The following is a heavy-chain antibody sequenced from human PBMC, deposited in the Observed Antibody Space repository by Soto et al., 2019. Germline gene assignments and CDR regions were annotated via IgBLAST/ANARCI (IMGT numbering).Heavy chain of an antibody. J-gene: IGHJ3*02. CDR2: IKQDGSEK. CDR1: GFTFSSYW. D-gene: IGHD2-21*01. V-gene: IGHV3-7*03. CDR3: ARDRGVGDWAEAFDI. Sequence: EVQLVESGGGLVQPGGSLRLSCAASGFTFSSYWMSWVRQAPGKGLEWVANIKQDGSEKYYVDSVKGRFTISRDNAKNSLYLQMNSLRAEDTAVYYCARDRGVGDWAEAFDIWGQGTMVTVSS.